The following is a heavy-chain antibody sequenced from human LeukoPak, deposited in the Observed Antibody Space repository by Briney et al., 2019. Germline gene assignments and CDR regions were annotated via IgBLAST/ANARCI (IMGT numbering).Heavy chain of an antibody. CDR1: GFSLTTNGVG. V-gene: IGHV2-5*02. CDR3: PHLYFYNTGGYSRAFDY. Sequence: SGPTLVKPTQTLTLTCTFSGFSLTTNGVGVGWIRQPPGKALEGLALIYWDDEKRYSPSLRARLTITKDTSKSQVVLTLTNMDPVDTATYYCPHLYFYNTGGYSRAFDYWGQGTPVTVSS. J-gene: IGHJ4*02. D-gene: IGHD3-22*01. CDR2: IYWDDEK.